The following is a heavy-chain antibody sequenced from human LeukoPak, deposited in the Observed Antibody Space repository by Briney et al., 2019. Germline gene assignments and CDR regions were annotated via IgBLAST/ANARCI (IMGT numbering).Heavy chain of an antibody. D-gene: IGHD3-22*01. CDR2: IKSKTDGGTT. V-gene: IGHV3-15*01. CDR3: TTEYYYDSSGYSHTPHYFDY. CDR1: GFTFSNAW. Sequence: GGSLRLSCAASGFTFSNAWMSWVRQAPGKGLEWVGRIKSKTDGGTTDYAAPVKGRFTISRDDSKNTLYLQMNSLKTEDTAVYYCTTEYYYDSSGYSHTPHYFDYWGQGTLVTVSS. J-gene: IGHJ4*02.